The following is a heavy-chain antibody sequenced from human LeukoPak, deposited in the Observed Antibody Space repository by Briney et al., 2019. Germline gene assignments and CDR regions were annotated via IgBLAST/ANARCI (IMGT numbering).Heavy chain of an antibody. D-gene: IGHD2-21*01. CDR3: ARDSPASIVVVIANAFDI. CDR1: GYTFTSYG. J-gene: IGHJ3*02. V-gene: IGHV1-18*01. CDR2: ISAYNGNT. Sequence: ASVKVSCKASGYTFTSYGISWVRQAPGQGLEWMGWISAYNGNTNYAQKLQGRVTMTTDTSTSTAYMELRSLRSDDTAVYYCARDSPASIVVVIANAFDIWGQGTMVTVSS.